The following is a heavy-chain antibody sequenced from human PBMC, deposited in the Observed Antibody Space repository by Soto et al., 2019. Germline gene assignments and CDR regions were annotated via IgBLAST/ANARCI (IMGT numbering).Heavy chain of an antibody. V-gene: IGHV4-39*01. CDR2: IYYSGST. D-gene: IGHD2-2*01. J-gene: IGHJ5*02. CDR3: ARHRYCSSTSCYVGGAYNWFDP. Sequence: QLQLQESGPGLVKPSETLSLTCTVSGGSISSSSYYWGWIHQPPGKGLEWIGSIYYSGSTYYNPSLKSRVTISVDTSKNQFSLKLSSVTAADTAVYYCARHRYCSSTSCYVGGAYNWFDPWGQGTLVTVSS. CDR1: GGSISSSSYY.